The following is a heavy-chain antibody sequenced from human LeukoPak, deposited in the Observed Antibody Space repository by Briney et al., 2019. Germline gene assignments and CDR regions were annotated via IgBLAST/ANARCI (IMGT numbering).Heavy chain of an antibody. CDR3: ARNQQLGGHSYYYYGMDV. V-gene: IGHV3-23*01. CDR2: ISGGGVTT. Sequence: PGGSLRLSCVGSGFTSIAYALTWARQAPGKGLEWVSGISGGGVTTYYADSVKGRFTISRDNSKNTLYLQMNSLRADDTAMYYCARNQQLGGHSYYYYGMDVWGQGTTVTVSS. D-gene: IGHD3-16*01. CDR1: GFTSIAYA. J-gene: IGHJ6*02.